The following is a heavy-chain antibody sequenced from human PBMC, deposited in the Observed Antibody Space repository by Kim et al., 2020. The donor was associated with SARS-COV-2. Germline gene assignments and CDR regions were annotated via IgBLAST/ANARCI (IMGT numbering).Heavy chain of an antibody. J-gene: IGHJ4*02. Sequence: ASVKVSCKASGYTFTSYYMHWVRQAPGQGLEWMGIINPSGGSTSYAQKFQGRVTMTRDTSTSTVYMELSSLRSEDTAVYYCARDWGSTRYRTPSRGLDYWGQGTLVTVSS. CDR3: ARDWGSTRYRTPSRGLDY. CDR1: GYTFTSYY. CDR2: INPSGGST. V-gene: IGHV1-46*01. D-gene: IGHD2-2*01.